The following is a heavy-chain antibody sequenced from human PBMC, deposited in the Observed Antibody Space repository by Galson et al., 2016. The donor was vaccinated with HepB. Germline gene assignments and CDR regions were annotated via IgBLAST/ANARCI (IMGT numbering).Heavy chain of an antibody. CDR1: DLLVSTNY. CDR2: LHSGGHT. D-gene: IGHD3-10*01. J-gene: IGHJ4*02. CDR3: ARQVYFSGSGSYPFDL. Sequence: SLRLSCASSDLLVSTNYMSWVRQAPGKGLECVSILHSGGHTAYADSVKGRFTISRDNSKNTLYLHMDRLRVDDTAVYYCARQVYFSGSGSYPFDLWGQGALVTVSS. V-gene: IGHV3-53*01.